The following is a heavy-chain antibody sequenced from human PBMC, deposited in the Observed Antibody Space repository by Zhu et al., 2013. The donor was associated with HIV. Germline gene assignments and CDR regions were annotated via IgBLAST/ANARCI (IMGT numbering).Heavy chain of an antibody. CDR3: AREYSGYEGFLDHFDY. CDR1: GGSISSSSYY. D-gene: IGHD5-12*01. J-gene: IGHJ4*02. Sequence: QVQLQESGPGLVKPSETLSLTCTVSGGSISSSSYYWGWVRQPPGKGLEWIGSIYYSGSTYYNPSLKNRVTISVDTSKNQFSLKLSSVTAADTAVYYCAREYSGYEGFLDHFDYWGQGTLVTVSS. CDR2: IYYSGST. V-gene: IGHV4-39*07.